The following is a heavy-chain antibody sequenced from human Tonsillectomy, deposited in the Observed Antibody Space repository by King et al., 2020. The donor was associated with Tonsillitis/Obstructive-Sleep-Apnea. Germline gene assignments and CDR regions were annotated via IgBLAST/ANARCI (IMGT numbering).Heavy chain of an antibody. Sequence: VQLVESGGGLVKPGGSLRISCAASRFTFTNAWMSWVRQGPGKGLEWVGRIKSKIDGGTTDYAAPVKGRFTISRDDSKNTLYLQMNSLKTEDTAVYYCTTVGPPNMHYYSYYMDVWGKGTTVTVSS. V-gene: IGHV3-15*01. CDR1: RFTFTNAW. J-gene: IGHJ6*03. CDR2: IKSKIDGGTT. CDR3: TTVGPPNMHYYSYYMDV. D-gene: IGHD4/OR15-4a*01.